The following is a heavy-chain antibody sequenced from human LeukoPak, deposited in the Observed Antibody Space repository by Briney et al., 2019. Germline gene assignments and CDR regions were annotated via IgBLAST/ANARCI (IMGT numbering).Heavy chain of an antibody. J-gene: IGHJ6*03. D-gene: IGHD5-12*01. CDR1: GGGFGNYG. V-gene: IGHV1-69*06. Sequence: SVKVSCKASGGGFGNYGITWVRQAPGQGLEWVGGVIPIFGSSNYAPKFQGRVTITADRSTSTAYMELRSLTSEDTAVYYCARVKGETAPTISNYYYYMDVWDKGTTVTVSS. CDR3: ARVKGETAPTISNYYYYMDV. CDR2: VIPIFGSS.